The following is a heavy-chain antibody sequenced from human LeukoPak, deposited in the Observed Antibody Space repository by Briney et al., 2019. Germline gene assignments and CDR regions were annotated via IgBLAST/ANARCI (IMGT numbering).Heavy chain of an antibody. V-gene: IGHV3-11*04. Sequence: LSLTCTVSGGSISSGGYYWSWIRQHPGKGLEWVSSISRSSSAIYYADSVKGRFTISRDNAENSLYLQMNSLRAEDTAVYYCASRDCSNGVCPFDYWGQGTLVTVSS. CDR3: ASRDCSNGVCPFDY. J-gene: IGHJ4*02. D-gene: IGHD2-8*01. CDR1: GGSISSGGYY. CDR2: ISRSSSAI.